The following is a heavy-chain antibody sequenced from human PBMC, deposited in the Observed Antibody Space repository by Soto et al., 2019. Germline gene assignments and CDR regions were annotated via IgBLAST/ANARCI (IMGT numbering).Heavy chain of an antibody. CDR1: GFTFSSYA. V-gene: IGHV3-30-3*01. CDR2: ISYDGSKK. J-gene: IGHJ4*02. CDR3: ASDPGSYFCY. Sequence: QVQLVESGGGVVQPGRSLRLSCAASGFTFSSYAMHWVRQAAGKGLEWVAVISYDGSKKYYADSVKGRFTISRDNSKKTLYLQMNSSRGEDTAVYHCASDPGSYFCYWGQGNLVTVSS. D-gene: IGHD3-10*01.